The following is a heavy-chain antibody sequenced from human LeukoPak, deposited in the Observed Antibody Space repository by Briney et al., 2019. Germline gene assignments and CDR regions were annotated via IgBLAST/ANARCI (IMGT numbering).Heavy chain of an antibody. CDR1: GFTFSSYS. D-gene: IGHD4-17*01. J-gene: IGHJ1*01. CDR2: ISGAGT. V-gene: IGHV3-23*01. CDR3: ARDPNGNYVGAFDFQR. Sequence: GGSLRLSCAASGFTFSSYSMNWVRQAPGRGLEWVSSISGAGTYYAESVKGRFSISRDNYKNTLYLQMSSLRAEDTTVYYCARDPNGNYVGAFDFQRWGQGTLVTVSS.